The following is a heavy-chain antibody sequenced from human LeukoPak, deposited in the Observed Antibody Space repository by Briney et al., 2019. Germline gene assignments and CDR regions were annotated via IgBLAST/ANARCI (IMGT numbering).Heavy chain of an antibody. CDR3: ARGPLWFTAPDY. D-gene: IGHD3-9*01. Sequence: ASVKVSCKASGYTFTSYYMYWVRQAPGQGLEWMGIINPSGGSTNYAQKFQGRVTVTRDTSTSTVYMELSSLRSEDTAVYYCARGPLWFTAPDYWGQGTLVTVSS. CDR2: INPSGGST. V-gene: IGHV1-46*01. J-gene: IGHJ4*02. CDR1: GYTFTSYY.